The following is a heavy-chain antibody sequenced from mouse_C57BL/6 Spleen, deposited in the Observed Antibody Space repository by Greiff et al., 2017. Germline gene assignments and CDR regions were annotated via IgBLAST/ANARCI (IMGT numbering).Heavy chain of an antibody. CDR3: ARRGFGEFAY. CDR1: GYSFTGYF. CDR2: INPYNGDT. Sequence: EVQLVESGPELVKPGDSVKISCKASGYSFTGYFMNWVMQSHGKSLEWIGRINPYNGDTFYNQKFKGKATLTVDKSSSTAHMELRSLTSEDSAVYYCARRGFGEFAYWGQGTLVTVSA. V-gene: IGHV1-20*01. J-gene: IGHJ3*01.